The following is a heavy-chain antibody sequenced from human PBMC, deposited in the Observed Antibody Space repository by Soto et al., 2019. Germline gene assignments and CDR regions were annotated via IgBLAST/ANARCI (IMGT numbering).Heavy chain of an antibody. J-gene: IGHJ6*03. CDR3: AREALSHYYGSGGFPYHYYHMDV. V-gene: IGHV1-2*04. CDR2: INPNSGGT. CDR1: GYTFTGYY. Sequence: ASVKVSRKASGYTFTGYYMHWVRQAPGQGLEWMGWINPNSGGTNYAQKFQGWVTMTRDTSISTAYMELSRLRSDDTAVYYCAREALSHYYGSGGFPYHYYHMDVWGKGTTVIVSS. D-gene: IGHD3-10*01.